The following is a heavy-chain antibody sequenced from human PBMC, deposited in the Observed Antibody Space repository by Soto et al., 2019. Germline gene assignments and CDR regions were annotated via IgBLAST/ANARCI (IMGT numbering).Heavy chain of an antibody. V-gene: IGHV3-21*01. CDR2: ISSNSDYI. Sequence: GGSLRLSCAASGFTFRSYTMNWVRQAPGKGLEWVSSISSNSDYIYYVDSVRGRFTISRDNAKNSLYLQMNSLRAEDTAVYYCAKWAYDSSWVAAFDIWGQGKMVTVS. D-gene: IGHD3-22*01. CDR3: AKWAYDSSWVAAFDI. J-gene: IGHJ3*02. CDR1: GFTFRSYT.